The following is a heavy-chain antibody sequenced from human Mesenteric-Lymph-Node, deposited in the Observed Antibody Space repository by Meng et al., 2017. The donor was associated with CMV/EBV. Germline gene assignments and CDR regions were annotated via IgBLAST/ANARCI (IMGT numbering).Heavy chain of an antibody. J-gene: IGHJ4*02. D-gene: IGHD4/OR15-4a*01. Sequence: GGSLRLSCAASGFTFSSFAMTWVRQAPGKGLEWVAFIQYDGSGKFYANSVKGRFSISRDNSQSTLYLQMNSLRAEDTGVFYCVKDLNEKYMSMVPQFWGQGTTVTVSS. CDR2: IQYDGSGK. V-gene: IGHV3-30*02. CDR3: VKDLNEKYMSMVPQF. CDR1: GFTFSSFA.